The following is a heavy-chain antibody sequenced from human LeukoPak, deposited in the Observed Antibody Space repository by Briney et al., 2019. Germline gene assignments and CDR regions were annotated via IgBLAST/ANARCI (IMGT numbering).Heavy chain of an antibody. CDR3: VRKSATRRTSEFDY. J-gene: IGHJ4*02. CDR1: GHTFTGYY. D-gene: IGHD2-15*01. Sequence: ASVKVSCKASGHTFTGYYMHWVRQAPGQGLEWLGWINPNSGVTNYAQKFQGRVTMTRDTSISTAYMDLSSLGSDDTAIFYCVRKSATRRTSEFDYWGQGTPVTVSS. V-gene: IGHV1-2*02. CDR2: INPNSGVT.